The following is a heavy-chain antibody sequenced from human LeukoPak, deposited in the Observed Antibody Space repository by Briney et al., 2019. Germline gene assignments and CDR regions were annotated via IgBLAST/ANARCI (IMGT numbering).Heavy chain of an antibody. CDR1: GFTFSSHA. CDR2: ISGSGGST. V-gene: IGHV3-23*01. D-gene: IGHD4-17*01. Sequence: GGSLRLSCAASGFTFSSHAMSWVRQAPGKGLEWVSHISGSGGSTYYADSVKGRFTISRDNSKNTLYLQMNSLRAEDTAVYYCASGGRYGDYDGYWGQGTLVTVSS. J-gene: IGHJ4*02. CDR3: ASGGRYGDYDGY.